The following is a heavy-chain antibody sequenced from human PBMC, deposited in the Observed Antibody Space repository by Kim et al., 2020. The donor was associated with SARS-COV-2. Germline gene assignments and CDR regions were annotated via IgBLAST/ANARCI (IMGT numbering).Heavy chain of an antibody. CDR3: ARAERQLAGGYYGMDV. J-gene: IGHJ6*01. V-gene: IGHV3-11*06. Sequence: GGSLRLSCAASGFIFTNYYMTWIRQAPGKGLEWISHISGSSNYRNYADSVKGRFTISRDNAKNSLYLQMNSLIAEDTAVYYCARAERQLAGGYYGMDVWG. CDR2: ISGSSNYR. D-gene: IGHD2-2*01. CDR1: GFIFTNYY.